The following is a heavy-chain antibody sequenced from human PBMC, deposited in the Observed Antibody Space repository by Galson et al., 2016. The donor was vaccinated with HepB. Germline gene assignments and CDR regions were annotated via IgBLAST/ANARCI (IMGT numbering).Heavy chain of an antibody. CDR3: ARWVLLNGMDV. D-gene: IGHD1-26*01. Sequence: SLRLSCAASGVTFSNSAMSWVRQAPGKGLEWVSSISGGSDSTYYADSVKGRFTISRDNSKHTLYLEMNGLRAEDTSVYYCARWVLLNGMDVWGPGTTVTVSS. CDR2: ISGGSDST. CDR1: GVTFSNSA. J-gene: IGHJ6*02. V-gene: IGHV3-23*01.